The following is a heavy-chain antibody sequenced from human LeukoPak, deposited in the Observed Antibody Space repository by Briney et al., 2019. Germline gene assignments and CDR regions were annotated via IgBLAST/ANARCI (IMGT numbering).Heavy chain of an antibody. D-gene: IGHD1-26*01. Sequence: ASVKVSCKASGGTFSSYAISWVRQAPGQGLEWMGRIIPIFGTANYAQKFQGRVTITTDESTSTAYLELSSLRSEDTAVYYCARDPIGMLGATLDYWGQGTLVTVSS. J-gene: IGHJ4*02. CDR1: GGTFSSYA. CDR2: IIPIFGTA. CDR3: ARDPIGMLGATLDY. V-gene: IGHV1-69*05.